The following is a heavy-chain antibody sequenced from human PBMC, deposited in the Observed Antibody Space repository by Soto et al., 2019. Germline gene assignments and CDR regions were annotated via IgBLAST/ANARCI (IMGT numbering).Heavy chain of an antibody. CDR1: GFPFTTHT. Sequence: GGCLRISRAASGFPFTTHTMNWVRPAPGKGLEWVSGILAGGTTYYADSVKGRFTISRDHSQNSVFLQMSSLRDEDTAVYYCAKDRQPDGIWTFDFWGQGTLVTVSS. V-gene: IGHV3-23*01. J-gene: IGHJ4*02. CDR3: AKDRQPDGIWTFDF. CDR2: ILAGGTT. D-gene: IGHD3-9*01.